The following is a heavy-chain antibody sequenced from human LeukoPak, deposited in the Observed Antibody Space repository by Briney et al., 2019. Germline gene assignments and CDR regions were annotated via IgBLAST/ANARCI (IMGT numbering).Heavy chain of an antibody. CDR3: AHVSGLRYFDWSPSFDY. J-gene: IGHJ4*02. V-gene: IGHV2-5*02. CDR2: IYWDDDK. D-gene: IGHD3-9*01. Sequence: KESGPTLVKPTQTLTLTCTFSGFSLSTSGVGVGWIRQPPGKALEWLALIYWDDDKRYSPSLKSRLTITKDTSKNQVVLTMTNMDPVDTATYYCAHVSGLRYFDWSPSFDYWGQGTLVTVSS. CDR1: GFSLSTSGVG.